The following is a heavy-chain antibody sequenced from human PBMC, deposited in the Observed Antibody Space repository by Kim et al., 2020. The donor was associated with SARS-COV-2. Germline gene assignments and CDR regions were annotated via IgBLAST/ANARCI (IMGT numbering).Heavy chain of an antibody. CDR2: IYYSGST. V-gene: IGHV4-61*01. CDR3: ARATSWSYAAFDI. J-gene: IGHJ3*02. Sequence: SETLSLTCTVSGGSVSSGSYYWSWIRQPPGKGLEWIGYIYYSGSTNYNPSLKSRVTISVDTSKNQFSLKLSSVTAADTAVYYCARATSWSYAAFDIW. D-gene: IGHD1-26*01. CDR1: GGSVSSGSYY.